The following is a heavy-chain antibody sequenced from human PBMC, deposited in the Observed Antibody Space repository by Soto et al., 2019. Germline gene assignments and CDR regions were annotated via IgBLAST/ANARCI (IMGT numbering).Heavy chain of an antibody. D-gene: IGHD4-17*01. CDR2: IWYDGSNK. J-gene: IGHJ4*02. CDR1: RFTFSSYG. Sequence: AVTRRLSCAASRFTFSSYGMHWVRQAPGKGLEWVAVIWYDGSNKYYADSVKGRFTISRDNSKNTLYLQMNSLSAEHTAVHYCARGYGDYYFDYWGQGSLVTVSS. V-gene: IGHV3-33*01. CDR3: ARGYGDYYFDY.